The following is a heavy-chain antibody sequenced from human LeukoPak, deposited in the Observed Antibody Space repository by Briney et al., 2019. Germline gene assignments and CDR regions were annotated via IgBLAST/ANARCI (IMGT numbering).Heavy chain of an antibody. CDR1: GFTFSDWF. CDR2: ISNSGNTI. J-gene: IGHJ6*02. V-gene: IGHV3-11*01. Sequence: GGSLRLSCAASGFTFSDWFVSWIRQALGTGLEWVSYISNSGNTIYYADSVKGRFTISRDNAKKTVNLQMNSLRAEDTAIYYCARGHFGLDVWGQGTTVTVSS. CDR3: ARGHFGLDV.